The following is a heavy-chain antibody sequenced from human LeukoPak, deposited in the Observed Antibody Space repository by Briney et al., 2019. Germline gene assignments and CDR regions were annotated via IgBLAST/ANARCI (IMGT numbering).Heavy chain of an antibody. CDR1: GYTFTGYY. CDR3: ARDPDYGSGSYPQPNWFDP. V-gene: IGHV1-2*02. CDR2: INPNSGGT. J-gene: IGHJ5*02. Sequence: ASVKVSCKASGYTFTGYYMHWVRQAPGQGLEWVGWINPNSGGTNYAQKFQGRVTMTRDTSISTAYMELSRLRSDDTAVYYCARDPDYGSGSYPQPNWFDPWGQGTLVTVSS. D-gene: IGHD3-10*01.